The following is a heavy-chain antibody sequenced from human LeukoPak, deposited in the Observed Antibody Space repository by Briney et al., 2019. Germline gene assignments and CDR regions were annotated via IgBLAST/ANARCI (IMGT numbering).Heavy chain of an antibody. CDR3: ARGGRWLQFNWFDP. CDR1: GGSFSGYY. J-gene: IGHJ5*02. Sequence: KSSETLSLTCAVYGGSFSGYYWSWIRQPPGKGLEWIGEINHSGSTNYNPSLKSRVTISVDTSKNQFSLKLSSVTAADTAVYYCARGGRWLQFNWFDPWGQGTLDTVSS. V-gene: IGHV4-34*01. CDR2: INHSGST. D-gene: IGHD5-12*01.